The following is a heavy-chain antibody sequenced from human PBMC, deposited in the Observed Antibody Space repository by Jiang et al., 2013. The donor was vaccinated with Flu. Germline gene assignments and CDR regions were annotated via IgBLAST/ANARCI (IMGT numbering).Heavy chain of an antibody. CDR3: ARDLASRHSNYDRWFDP. CDR2: IIPIFGTA. J-gene: IGHJ5*02. CDR1: GGTFSSYA. V-gene: IGHV1-69*01. D-gene: IGHD4-11*01. Sequence: QSGAEVKKPGSSVKVSCKASGGTFSSYAISWVRQAPGQGLEWMGGIIPIFGTANYAQKFQGRVTITADESTSTAYMELSSLRSEDTAVYYCARDLASRHSNYDRWFDPWGQGTLVTVSS.